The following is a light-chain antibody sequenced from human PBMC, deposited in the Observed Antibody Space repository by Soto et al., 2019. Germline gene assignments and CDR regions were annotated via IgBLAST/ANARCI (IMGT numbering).Light chain of an antibody. CDR1: SSNIGAGYD. CDR2: GNS. CDR3: QSYDSSLSGSGV. V-gene: IGLV1-40*01. J-gene: IGLJ2*01. Sequence: QPVLTQPPSVSGAPGQRVTISCTGSSSNIGAGYDVHWYQQLPGTAPKLLIYGNSNRPSGVPDRFSGSKSGTSASLAITGLQADDEADYYCQSYDSSLSGSGVFGGGTKLTVL.